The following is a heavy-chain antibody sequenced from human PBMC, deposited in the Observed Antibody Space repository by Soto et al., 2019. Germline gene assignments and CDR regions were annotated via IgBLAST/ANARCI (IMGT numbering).Heavy chain of an antibody. CDR2: IYYSGST. J-gene: IGHJ4*02. CDR3: ARRGSGSYSDY. Sequence: QLQLQESGPGLVKPSETLSLTCTVSGGSISSSSYYWGWIRQPPGKGLEWIGSIYYSGSTYYTPSLRSRVTISVYTTKTQFPLKLSSVTAADTAVYYCARRGSGSYSDYWGQGTLVTVSS. D-gene: IGHD3-10*01. CDR1: GGSISSSSYY. V-gene: IGHV4-39*01.